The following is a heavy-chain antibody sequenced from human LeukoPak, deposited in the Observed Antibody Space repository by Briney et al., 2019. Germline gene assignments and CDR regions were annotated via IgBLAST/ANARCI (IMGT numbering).Heavy chain of an antibody. D-gene: IGHD3-10*01. Sequence: GESLKISCKGSGYNFTNYWIGWVRQMPGKGLEWMGIIYPHDSDPRYSPSFQGQVTISADKSISTAYLQWSSLKASDTAMYYCARGSMVRGVIFWGQGTLVTVSS. CDR1: GYNFTNYW. CDR3: ARGSMVRGVIF. V-gene: IGHV5-51*01. J-gene: IGHJ4*02. CDR2: IYPHDSDP.